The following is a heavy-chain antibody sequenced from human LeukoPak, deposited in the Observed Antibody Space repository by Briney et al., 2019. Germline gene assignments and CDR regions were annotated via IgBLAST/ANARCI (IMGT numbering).Heavy chain of an antibody. CDR1: GFTFSSYW. CDR2: ISSSSSYI. V-gene: IGHV3-21*01. J-gene: IGHJ6*03. Sequence: GGSLRLSCAASGFTFSSYWMSWVRQAPGKGLEWVSSISSSSSYIYYADSVKGRFTISRDNAKNSLYLQMNSLRAEDTAVYYCARGSAISYYYYMDVWGKGPRSPSP. D-gene: IGHD2-2*01. CDR3: ARGSAISYYYYMDV.